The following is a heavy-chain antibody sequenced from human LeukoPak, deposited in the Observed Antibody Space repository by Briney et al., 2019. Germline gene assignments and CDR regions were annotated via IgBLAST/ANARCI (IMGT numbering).Heavy chain of an antibody. D-gene: IGHD3-16*01. J-gene: IGHJ4*02. CDR3: ARPGGSDY. CDR1: GYSFSTFW. V-gene: IGHV5-51*01. CDR2: TYPGDSDT. Sequence: GESLKISCKGSGYSFSTFWIGWVRPMPGKGLEWMGITYPGDSDTRYSPSFQGQVTISADKSISTAYLQWSSLKASDTAMYYCARPGGSDYWGQGTLVTVSS.